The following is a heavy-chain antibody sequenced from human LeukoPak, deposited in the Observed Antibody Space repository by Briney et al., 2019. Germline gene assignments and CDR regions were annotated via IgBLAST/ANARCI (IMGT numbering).Heavy chain of an antibody. CDR2: IGTASDT. D-gene: IGHD1-1*01. CDR1: GFTFSSFD. V-gene: IGHV3-13*01. Sequence: GGSLRLSCAASGFTFSSFDMHWVRQPTGQGLEWVSTIGTASDTYYPGSVEGRFTPSRDNAKNSLYLQMNSLTAGDTAVYYCARGPPRGKYYYMDVWGKGTTVTVSS. CDR3: ARGPPRGKYYYMDV. J-gene: IGHJ6*03.